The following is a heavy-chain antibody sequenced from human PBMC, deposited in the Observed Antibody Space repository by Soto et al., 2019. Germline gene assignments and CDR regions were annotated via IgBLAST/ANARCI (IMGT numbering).Heavy chain of an antibody. J-gene: IGHJ4*02. CDR1: GFSLTTSGVG. CDR2: IYWDDDK. V-gene: IGHV2-5*02. Sequence: QITLNESGPTQVKPRQTLTLTCTFSGFSLTTSGVGVGWIRQSPGKAPEWLALIYWDDDKRYSPSLKSRLTITKYTSKNQVVLTMAHLDPADTATYYCAHRVLLTVFGLVTTTAIYFDFWGQGTPVDVSS. D-gene: IGHD3-3*01. CDR3: AHRVLLTVFGLVTTTAIYFDF.